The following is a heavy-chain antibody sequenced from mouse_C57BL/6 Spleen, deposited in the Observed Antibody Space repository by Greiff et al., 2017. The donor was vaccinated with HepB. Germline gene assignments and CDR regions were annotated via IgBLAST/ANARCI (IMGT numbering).Heavy chain of an antibody. V-gene: IGHV1-62-2*01. CDR3: ARHGIYYDYDLQYFDV. J-gene: IGHJ1*03. CDR1: GYTFTEYT. CDR2: FYPGSGSI. D-gene: IGHD2-4*01. Sequence: VQVVESGAELVKPGASVKLSCKASGYTFTEYTIHWVKQRSGQGLEWIGWFYPGSGSIKYNEKFKDKATLTADKSSSTVYMELSRLTSEDSAVYFCARHGIYYDYDLQYFDVWGTGTTVTVSS.